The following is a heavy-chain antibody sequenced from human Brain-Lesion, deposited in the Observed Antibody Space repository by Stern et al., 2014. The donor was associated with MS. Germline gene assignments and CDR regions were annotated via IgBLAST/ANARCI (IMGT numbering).Heavy chain of an antibody. CDR1: GFTVSNYY. J-gene: IGHJ4*02. CDR3: ARDRVTTVTTYYFDS. CDR2: IYTSGKT. Sequence: QLVESGGGLVQPGGSLRLSCAASGFTVSNYYMSWVRQAPGQGLEWVSIIYTSGKTYYADSVRGRFVISRDKSKSTLYLQMDSLRPEDTAVYYCARDRVTTVTTYYFDSWGQGTRVTVSS. V-gene: IGHV3-66*02. D-gene: IGHD4-17*01.